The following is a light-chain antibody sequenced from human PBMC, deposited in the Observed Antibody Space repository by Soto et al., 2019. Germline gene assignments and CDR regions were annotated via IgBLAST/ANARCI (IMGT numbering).Light chain of an antibody. CDR1: QGISNY. CDR3: QKHSSAPVT. Sequence: DIQMTQSPTSLSASIGDRVTITCRASQGISNYLAWYQQEPGKVPKLLIYSASTLQLGVPSRFSGSGSGTDFTLTISNLQPEDVATYYWQKHSSAPVTFGPGTKLYIK. V-gene: IGKV1-27*01. CDR2: SAS. J-gene: IGKJ3*01.